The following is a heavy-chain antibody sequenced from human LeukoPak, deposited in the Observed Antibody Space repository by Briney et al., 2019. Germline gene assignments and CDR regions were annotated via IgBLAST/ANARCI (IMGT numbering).Heavy chain of an antibody. V-gene: IGHV3-15*01. Sequence: GGSRRLSCAASGFIFTNAWMSWVRQAPGKWLEWVGRIITKTDGGTTDYAAPVKGRFTISRDDSKNTLYLQMNSLKTEYTAVYYCIATYYYDSSGYALDYWGQGTLVTVSS. J-gene: IGHJ4*01. CDR3: IATYYYDSSGYALDY. D-gene: IGHD3-22*01. CDR2: IITKTDGGTT. CDR1: GFIFTNAW.